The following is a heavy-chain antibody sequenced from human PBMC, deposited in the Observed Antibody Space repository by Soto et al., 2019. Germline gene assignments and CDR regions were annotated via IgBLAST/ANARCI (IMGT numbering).Heavy chain of an antibody. CDR1: GYTFTGYY. V-gene: IGHV1-2*04. D-gene: IGHD6-19*01. CDR2: INPNSGGT. CDR3: ARGHIAVPPYYYGMDV. Sequence: GASVKVSCKASGYTFTGYYMHWVRQAPGQGLEWMGWINPNSGGTNYAQEFQGWVTMTRDTSISTAYMELSRLRSDDTAVYYCARGHIAVPPYYYGMDVWGQGTTVTVS. J-gene: IGHJ6*02.